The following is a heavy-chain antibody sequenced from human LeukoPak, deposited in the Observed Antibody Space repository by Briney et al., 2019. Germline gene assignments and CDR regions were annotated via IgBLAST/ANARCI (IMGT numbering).Heavy chain of an antibody. D-gene: IGHD2-2*01. Sequence: GGSLRLSCAASGFTFSSYWMYWVRQAPGKGLVWVSRINGDGSSTSYADSAKGRFTISRDNAKNTLFLQMNSLRAEDTAVYYCARRYCGSPSCVNWFDPWGQGALVTVSS. CDR2: INGDGSST. CDR1: GFTFSSYW. CDR3: ARRYCGSPSCVNWFDP. J-gene: IGHJ5*02. V-gene: IGHV3-74*01.